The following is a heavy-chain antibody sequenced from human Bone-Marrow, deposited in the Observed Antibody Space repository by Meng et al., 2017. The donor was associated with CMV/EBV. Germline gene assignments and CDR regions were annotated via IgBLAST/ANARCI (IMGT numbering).Heavy chain of an antibody. J-gene: IGHJ6*02. D-gene: IGHD4-11*01. CDR3: AKSNTAVGYYYAMNV. V-gene: IGHV3-9*01. CDR2: ISWNGGTV. CDR1: GFNFDDYA. Sequence: SLKISCAASGFNFDDYAMYWVRQAPGKGLEWVSGISWNGGTVGYADSVKGRFTISRDNAKNSLFLQMNSLRAADTALYYCAKSNTAVGYYYAMNVWGLGTMVTVSS.